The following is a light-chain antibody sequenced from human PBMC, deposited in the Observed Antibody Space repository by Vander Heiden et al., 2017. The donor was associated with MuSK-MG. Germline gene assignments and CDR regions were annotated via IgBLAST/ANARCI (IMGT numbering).Light chain of an antibody. V-gene: IGKV2-30*01. J-gene: IGKJ3*01. CDR3: RQGTHWPRT. Sequence: DVVMTQSPLSLPVTLGQPASISCRSSQGLVYGDGNIYLNWFHQRPGQSPRRLIYKVSKRDSGVPDRFSGSGSGTGFTLKISRVEAEDVGVYYCRQGTHWPRTFGPGTKVDIK. CDR1: QGLVYGDGNIY. CDR2: KVS.